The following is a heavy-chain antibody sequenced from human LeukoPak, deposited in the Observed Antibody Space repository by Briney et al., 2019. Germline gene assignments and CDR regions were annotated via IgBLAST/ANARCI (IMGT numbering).Heavy chain of an antibody. CDR3: ARRKGALWDPYGMDV. J-gene: IGHJ6*02. Sequence: PGGSLRLSCAASGFTFSSIAMTWVRQAPGKGLEWVAVISYDGSNKYYADSVKGRFTISRDNSKNTLYLQMNSLRAEDTAVYYCARRKGALWDPYGMDVWGQGTTVTVSS. D-gene: IGHD1-26*01. V-gene: IGHV3-30-3*01. CDR1: GFTFSSIA. CDR2: ISYDGSNK.